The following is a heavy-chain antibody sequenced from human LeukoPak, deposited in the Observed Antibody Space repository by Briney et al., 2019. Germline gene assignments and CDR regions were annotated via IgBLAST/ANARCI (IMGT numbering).Heavy chain of an antibody. V-gene: IGHV4-34*01. CDR2: IYYSGST. CDR3: ASRAPADY. Sequence: PSETLSLTCAVYGGSFSGYYWSWIRQPPGKGLEWIGSIYYSGSTYYNPSLKSRVTISVDTSKNQFSLKLSSVTAADTAVYYCASRAPADYWGQGTLVTVSS. CDR1: GGSFSGYY. D-gene: IGHD1-26*01. J-gene: IGHJ4*02.